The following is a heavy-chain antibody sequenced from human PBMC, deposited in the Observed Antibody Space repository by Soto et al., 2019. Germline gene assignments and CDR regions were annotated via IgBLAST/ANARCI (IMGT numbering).Heavy chain of an antibody. J-gene: IGHJ4*02. Sequence: PGGSLRLSCAASGFTFSSYAMHWVRQAPGKGLEWVAVISYDGSNKYYADSVKGRFTISRDNSKNTLYLQMNSLRAEDTAVYYCARSPPDVPLDSRAWSEAWAYFDYWGQGTLLTVSS. D-gene: IGHD6-19*01. CDR2: ISYDGSNK. CDR1: GFTFSSYA. V-gene: IGHV3-30-3*01. CDR3: ARSPPDVPLDSRAWSEAWAYFDY.